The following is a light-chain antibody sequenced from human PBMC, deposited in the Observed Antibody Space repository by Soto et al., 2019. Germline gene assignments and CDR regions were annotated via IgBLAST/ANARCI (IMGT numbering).Light chain of an antibody. Sequence: EIVLTQSPATLSLSPGERVTLSCRASQSVSSYLAWYQQKLGQAPRLLIYDASSRATGIPDRFSGSGSGTDFTLTISRLEPEDFAVYYCQQYGSSPRTFGGGTKVDIK. V-gene: IGKV3-20*01. CDR1: QSVSSY. CDR3: QQYGSSPRT. CDR2: DAS. J-gene: IGKJ4*01.